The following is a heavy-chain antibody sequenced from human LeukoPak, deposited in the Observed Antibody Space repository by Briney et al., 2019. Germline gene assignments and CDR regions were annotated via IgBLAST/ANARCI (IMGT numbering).Heavy chain of an antibody. CDR2: ISSSSSTI. Sequence: GGSLRLSCAASGFTFSSYRMNWVRQAPGKGLEWVSYISSSSSTIYYADSVKGRFTISRDNSKNTLYLQMNSLRAEDTAVYYCAKAYVDTAMVFDYWGQGTLVTVSS. D-gene: IGHD5-18*01. CDR3: AKAYVDTAMVFDY. CDR1: GFTFSSYR. V-gene: IGHV3-48*01. J-gene: IGHJ4*02.